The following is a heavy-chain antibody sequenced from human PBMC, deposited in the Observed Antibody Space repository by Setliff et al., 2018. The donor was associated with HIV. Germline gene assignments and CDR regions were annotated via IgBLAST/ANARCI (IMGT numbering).Heavy chain of an antibody. CDR3: ARLEVWGDGYNFADY. V-gene: IGHV4-61*01. CDR1: GDSISSRSYY. Sequence: PSETLSLTCTVSGDSISSRSYYWSWIRQPPGKAFEWIGYIYSTGSTYYNPSLKSRVTISVDTSKNQFSLKLSSVTAADTAVYYCARLEVWGDGYNFADYWGQGTLVTVSS. CDR2: IYSTGST. D-gene: IGHD5-12*01. J-gene: IGHJ4*02.